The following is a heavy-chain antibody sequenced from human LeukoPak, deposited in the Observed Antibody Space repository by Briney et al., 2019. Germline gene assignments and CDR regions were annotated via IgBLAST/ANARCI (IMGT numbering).Heavy chain of an antibody. V-gene: IGHV3-48*02. CDR2: ISGSGGST. D-gene: IGHD2-15*01. CDR1: GFTFISYS. CDR3: ARDRRGGFDY. Sequence: GGSLRLSCAASGFTFISYSMNWVRQAPGKGLEWVSAISGSGGSTYYADSVKGRFTISRDNAKNSLYLQMNSLRDEDTAVYYCARDRRGGFDYWGQGTLVTVSS. J-gene: IGHJ4*02.